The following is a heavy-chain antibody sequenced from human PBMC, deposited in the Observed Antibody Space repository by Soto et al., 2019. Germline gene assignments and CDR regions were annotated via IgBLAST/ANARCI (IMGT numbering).Heavy chain of an antibody. CDR1: GFTFTYYS. J-gene: IGHJ6*02. Sequence: EVQLLESGGGLVQPGGSLRLSCVASSGFTFTYYSMSWVRQAPGKGLEWVAQISGRGDTTYYADSVKGRFTISRDNFKITLYLQMNSLSADDTAVYYCAEPVPAATYYDFYDMDVWGQGTTVTVSS. CDR2: ISGRGDTT. CDR3: AEPVPAATYYDFYDMDV. D-gene: IGHD2-2*01. V-gene: IGHV3-23*01.